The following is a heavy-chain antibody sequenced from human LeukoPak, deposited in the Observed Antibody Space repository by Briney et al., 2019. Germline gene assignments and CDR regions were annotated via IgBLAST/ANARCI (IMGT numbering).Heavy chain of an antibody. CDR3: ARDPARMVDSSSYYDLYWYFDL. CDR1: GYTFTSYG. J-gene: IGHJ2*01. CDR2: ISAYNGNT. Sequence: ASVKVSCKASGYTFTSYGISWVRQAPGQGLEWMGWISAYNGNTNYAQKLQGRVTMTTDTSTSTAYMELRSLRSEDTAVYYCARDPARMVDSSSYYDLYWYFDLWGRGTLVTVSS. D-gene: IGHD3-22*01. V-gene: IGHV1-18*01.